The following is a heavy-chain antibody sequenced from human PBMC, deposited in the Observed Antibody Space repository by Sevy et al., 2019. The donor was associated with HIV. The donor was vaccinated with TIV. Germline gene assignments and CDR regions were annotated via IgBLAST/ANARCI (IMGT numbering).Heavy chain of an antibody. J-gene: IGHJ6*02. CDR3: AGAFGGVIAYYYYYGMDV. CDR1: GYTFTGYY. Sequence: ASVKVSCKASGYTFTGYYMHWVRQAPGQGLEWMGWINPNSGGTNYAQKFQGRVTMTRDRSISTAYMELSRLRSDDTAVYYCAGAFGGVIAYYYYYGMDVWGQGTTVTVSS. V-gene: IGHV1-2*02. CDR2: INPNSGGT. D-gene: IGHD3-16*02.